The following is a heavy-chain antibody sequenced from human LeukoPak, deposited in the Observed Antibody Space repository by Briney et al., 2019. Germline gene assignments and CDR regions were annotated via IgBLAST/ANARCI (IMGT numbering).Heavy chain of an antibody. D-gene: IGHD3-10*01. Sequence: GGSLRLSCAASGFTFSDYYMSWIRQAPGKGLEWVSYISSSSSYTSYADSVKGRFTISRDNAKISLYLQMNSLRAEDTAVYYCARVQGFFGEPGWFDPWGQGTLVTVSS. J-gene: IGHJ5*02. V-gene: IGHV3-11*06. CDR2: ISSSSSYT. CDR3: ARVQGFFGEPGWFDP. CDR1: GFTFSDYY.